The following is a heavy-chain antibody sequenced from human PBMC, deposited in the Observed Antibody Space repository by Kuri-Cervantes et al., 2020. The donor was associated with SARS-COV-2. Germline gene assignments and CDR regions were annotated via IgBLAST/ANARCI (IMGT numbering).Heavy chain of an antibody. CDR1: GYTFTSYG. CDR2: ISAYNGNT. V-gene: IGHV1-18*04. CDR3: ARLPFNYDILTGYYYYYGMDV. D-gene: IGHD3-9*01. Sequence: ASVKVSCKASGYTFTSYGISWVRQAPGQGLEWMGWISAYNGNTNYAQKLQGRVTMTTDTSTSTAYMELRSLRSDDTAVYYCARLPFNYDILTGYYYYYGMDVRGQGTTVTVSS. J-gene: IGHJ6*02.